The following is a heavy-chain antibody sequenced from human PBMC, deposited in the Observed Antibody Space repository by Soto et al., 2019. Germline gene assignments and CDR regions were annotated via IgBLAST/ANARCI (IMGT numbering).Heavy chain of an antibody. CDR1: GFTFSSYS. J-gene: IGHJ5*02. CDR3: ARDSITIFGVDTNWFDP. D-gene: IGHD3-3*01. CDR2: ISSSSSYI. V-gene: IGHV3-21*01. Sequence: PGGSLRLSCAASGFTFSSYSMNWVRQAPGKGLEWVSSISSSSSYIYYADSVKGRFTISRDNAKNSLYLQMNSLRAEDTAVYYCARDSITIFGVDTNWFDPWGQGTLVTVSS.